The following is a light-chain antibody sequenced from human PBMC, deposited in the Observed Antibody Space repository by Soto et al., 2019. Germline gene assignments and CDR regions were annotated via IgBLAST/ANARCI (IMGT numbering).Light chain of an antibody. CDR2: DVN. J-gene: IGLJ2*01. V-gene: IGLV2-14*03. CDR1: SSDIGAYAY. Sequence: QSVLTQPASVSGSPGPSIAISCTGTSSDIGAYAYVSWYQQHPGKIPKLIVFDVNYRPSGVSSRFSGSKSGNTASLTISGLQAEDEADYYCSSYTRSSSVIFGGGTQLTVL. CDR3: SSYTRSSSVI.